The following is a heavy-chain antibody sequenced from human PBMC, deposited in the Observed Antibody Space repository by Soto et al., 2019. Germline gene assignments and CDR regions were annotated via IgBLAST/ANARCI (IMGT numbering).Heavy chain of an antibody. CDR3: VRDVVGPHYYVLEV. CDR1: GFTVSSYH. V-gene: IGHV3-13*01. J-gene: IGHJ6*02. Sequence: VGSQRLSGAPPGFTVSSYHRHWVRQEVVNGLEWVSAIAVAGYIYFAGSVKGRFTISRDNVRNTLYLQMNSLNVEDSVVYYCVRDVVGPHYYVLEVWGQGTTVIVSS. CDR2: IAVAGYI. D-gene: IGHD1-26*01.